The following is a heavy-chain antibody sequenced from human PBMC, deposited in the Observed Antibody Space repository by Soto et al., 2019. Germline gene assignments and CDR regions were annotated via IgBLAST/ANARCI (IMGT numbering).Heavy chain of an antibody. CDR2: ISGSGGTT. V-gene: IGHV3-23*01. CDR1: GFTFSSYS. Sequence: EVQLLESGGGLVQPGGSLRLSCAASGFTFSSYSMSWVRQAPGTGLDWVSGISGSGGTTYYADSVKGRFTISIDNPKNTVYVQMNSLIPEETAIYYCAKERNDCWSGTTGGFDHWGQGLLVTVSS. D-gene: IGHD3-3*01. CDR3: AKERNDCWSGTTGGFDH. J-gene: IGHJ4*02.